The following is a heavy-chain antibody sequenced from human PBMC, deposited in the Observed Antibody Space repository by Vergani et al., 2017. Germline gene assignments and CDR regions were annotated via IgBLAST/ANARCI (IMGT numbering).Heavy chain of an antibody. J-gene: IGHJ4*02. CDR3: ARDDPPLRNLDY. CDR2: ISSSSSYI. V-gene: IGHV3-21*01. Sequence: EVQLLESGGGLVKPGGSLRLSCVASGFTFSHYSMNWVRQAPGKGLEWVSSISSSSSYIYYADSVKGRFTISRDNAKNSLYLQMNSLRAEDTAVYYCARDDPPLRNLDYWGQGTLVTVSS. CDR1: GFTFSHYS. D-gene: IGHD1-14*01.